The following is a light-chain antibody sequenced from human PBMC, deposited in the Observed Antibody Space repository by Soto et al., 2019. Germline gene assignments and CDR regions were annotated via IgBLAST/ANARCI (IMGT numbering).Light chain of an antibody. Sequence: DIQMTQSPSTLSASVGDRVTITCRASRSVINWLAWYQQKPGKAPNLLIYKASSLESGVPSRFSGSGSGTEFTLTINGLQPADFATYYCQQYTTYPLTFGGGTEVEIK. CDR1: RSVINW. CDR2: KAS. J-gene: IGKJ4*01. V-gene: IGKV1-5*03. CDR3: QQYTTYPLT.